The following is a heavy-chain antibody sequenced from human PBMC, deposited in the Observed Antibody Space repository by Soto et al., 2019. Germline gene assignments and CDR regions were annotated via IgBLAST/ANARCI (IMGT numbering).Heavy chain of an antibody. J-gene: IGHJ4*02. V-gene: IGHV4-31*03. CDR3: ARVRVYDSSGYYYLDY. CDR2: IYYSGTT. Sequence: PSETLSLTCTVSGGSISSGGYYWSWIRQHPGKGLEWIGYIYYSGTTYYNPSLKSRVTISVDTSKNQFPLKLSSVTAADTAVYYCARVRVYDSSGYYYLDYWGQGTLVTVSS. D-gene: IGHD3-22*01. CDR1: GGSISSGGYY.